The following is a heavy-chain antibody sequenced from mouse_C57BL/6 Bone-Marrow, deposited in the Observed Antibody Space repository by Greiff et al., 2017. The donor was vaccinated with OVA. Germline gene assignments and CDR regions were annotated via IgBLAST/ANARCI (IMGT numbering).Heavy chain of an antibody. V-gene: IGHV1-61*01. CDR1: GYTFTSYW. CDR2: IYPSDSET. J-gene: IGHJ4*01. D-gene: IGHD1-1*02. CDR3: ARYGYYAMDY. Sequence: QVQLQQPGAELVRPGSSVKLSCKASGYTFTSYWMAWVKQRPGQGLEWIGNIYPSDSETHYNQKFKDKATLTVDKSSSTAYMQLSSLTSEDSAVYYCARYGYYAMDYWGQGTSVTVSS.